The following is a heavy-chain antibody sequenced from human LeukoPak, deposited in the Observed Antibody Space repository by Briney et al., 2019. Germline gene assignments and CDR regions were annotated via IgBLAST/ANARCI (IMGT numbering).Heavy chain of an antibody. CDR2: IYYSGST. CDR1: GGSISSGDYY. D-gene: IGHD5-18*01. V-gene: IGHV4-30-4*02. Sequence: SETLSLTCTVSGGSISSGDYYWSWIRQPPGKGLEWIGYIYYSGSTYYNPSLKSRVTISVDTSKNQFSLKLSSVTAADTAVYYCARVGGYSYGYDFDYWGQGTLVTVSS. CDR3: ARVGGYSYGYDFDY. J-gene: IGHJ4*02.